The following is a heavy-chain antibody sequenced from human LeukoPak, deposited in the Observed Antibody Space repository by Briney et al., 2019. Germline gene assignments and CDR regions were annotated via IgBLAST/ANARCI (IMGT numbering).Heavy chain of an antibody. J-gene: IGHJ4*02. CDR2: ISGSGGST. CDR3: ARARPSMWIDY. V-gene: IGHV3-23*01. CDR1: GFTFSSYG. D-gene: IGHD5-12*01. Sequence: GGSLRLSCAASGFTFSSYGMSWVRQAPGKGLEWVSAISGSGGSTYYADSVKGRFTISRDSSKNTLYLQMNSLRPEDTAVYYCARARPSMWIDYWGQGTLVTVSS.